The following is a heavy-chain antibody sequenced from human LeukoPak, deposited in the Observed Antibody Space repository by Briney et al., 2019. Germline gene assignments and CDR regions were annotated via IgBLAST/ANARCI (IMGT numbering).Heavy chain of an antibody. Sequence: ASVKISCKVSGYTFTDYNMHSVHPTPGKGLEWMGLVVPEDGETIYAEKFQGRVTITADTSTDTAYMELSSLRSEDTAVYYCATDSGAARPYYYYYYMDVWGKGTTVTVSS. CDR3: ATDSGAARPYYYYYYMDV. D-gene: IGHD6-6*01. J-gene: IGHJ6*03. CDR1: GYTFTDYN. CDR2: VVPEDGET. V-gene: IGHV1-69-2*01.